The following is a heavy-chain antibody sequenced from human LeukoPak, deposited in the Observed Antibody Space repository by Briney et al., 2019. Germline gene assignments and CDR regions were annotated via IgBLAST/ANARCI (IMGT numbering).Heavy chain of an antibody. J-gene: IGHJ5*02. CDR2: IYYSGST. Sequence: SQTLSLTCTVSGDSISSGGYHWSWIRQQPGKGLEWIGYIYYSGSTYYSPPLKSRVTISVDRSQNQVSLKLSSVTAADTAVYYCARGGSYSYDKRWFDPWGQGTLVTVSS. D-gene: IGHD3-16*01. CDR3: ARGGSYSYDKRWFDP. CDR1: GDSISSGGYH. V-gene: IGHV4-31*03.